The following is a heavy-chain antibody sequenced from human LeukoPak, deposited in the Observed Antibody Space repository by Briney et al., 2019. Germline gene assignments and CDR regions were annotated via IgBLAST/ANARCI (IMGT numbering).Heavy chain of an antibody. CDR2: IYYSGST. J-gene: IGHJ4*02. CDR1: GGSICSYY. CDR3: ARDIKYYDSSGYYDY. D-gene: IGHD3-22*01. Sequence: SETLSLTCTVSGGSICSYYWSWIRQPPGKGLEWIGYIYYSGSTNYNPSLKSRVTISVDTSKNQFSLKLSSVTAADTAVYYCARDIKYYDSSGYYDYWGQGTLVTVSS. V-gene: IGHV4-59*01.